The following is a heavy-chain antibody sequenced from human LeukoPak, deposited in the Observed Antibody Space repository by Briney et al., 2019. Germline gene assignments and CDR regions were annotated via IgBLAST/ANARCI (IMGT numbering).Heavy chain of an antibody. Sequence: GASVKASCKTSGYTFTNYAMNWVRQAPGQGLEWMGWISAYNGNTDYAQKLQGRVTMTTDTSTSTAYMELRSLRSDDTAVYYCARDLYGSGSGILDYWGQGTLVTVSS. D-gene: IGHD3-10*01. CDR3: ARDLYGSGSGILDY. V-gene: IGHV1-18*01. J-gene: IGHJ4*02. CDR1: GYTFTNYA. CDR2: ISAYNGNT.